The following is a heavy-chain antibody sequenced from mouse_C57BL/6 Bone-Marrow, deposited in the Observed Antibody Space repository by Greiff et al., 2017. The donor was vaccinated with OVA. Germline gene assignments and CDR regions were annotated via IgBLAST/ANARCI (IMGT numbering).Heavy chain of an antibody. J-gene: IGHJ2*01. V-gene: IGHV1-82*01. Sequence: VQLQQSGPELVKPGASVKISCKASGYAFSSSWMNWVKQRPGKGLEWIGRIYPGDGDTNYNGKFKGKATLTAAKSSSTAYMQLSSLTSADSAVYFCESHGDGYSASYSDYWCQGTALTVSS. CDR1: GYAFSSSW. D-gene: IGHD2-3*01. CDR3: ESHGDGYSASYSDY. CDR2: IYPGDGDT.